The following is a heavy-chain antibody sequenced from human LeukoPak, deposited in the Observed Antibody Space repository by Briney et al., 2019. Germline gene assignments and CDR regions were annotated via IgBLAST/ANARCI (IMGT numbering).Heavy chain of an antibody. CDR2: IYYSGST. Sequence: SETLSLTCTVSGGSISSYYWSWIRQPPGKGLEWIGYIYYSGSTNYNPSLKSRVTISVDTSKNQFSLKLSSVTAADTAVYYCARAAFKYSPSDYWGQGTLVTVSS. J-gene: IGHJ4*02. D-gene: IGHD6-6*01. CDR3: ARAAFKYSPSDY. V-gene: IGHV4-59*01. CDR1: GGSISSYY.